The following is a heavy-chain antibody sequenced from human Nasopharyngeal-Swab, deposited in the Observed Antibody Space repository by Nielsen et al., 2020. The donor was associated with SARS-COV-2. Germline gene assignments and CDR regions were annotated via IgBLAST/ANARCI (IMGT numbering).Heavy chain of an antibody. CDR2: ISYDGSNK. D-gene: IGHD6-13*01. Sequence: WIRQPPGKGLEWVAVISYDGSNKYYADSVKGRFTISRDNSKNTLYLQMNSLRAEDTAVYYCAKTAGAADYYYYYYMDVWGKGTTVTVLL. V-gene: IGHV3-30*18. CDR3: AKTAGAADYYYYYYMDV. J-gene: IGHJ6*03.